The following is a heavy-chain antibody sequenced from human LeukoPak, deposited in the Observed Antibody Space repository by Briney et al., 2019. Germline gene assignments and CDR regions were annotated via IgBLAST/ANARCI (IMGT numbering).Heavy chain of an antibody. D-gene: IGHD3-10*01. CDR1: GYTFTGYY. J-gene: IGHJ4*02. CDR3: ARTTMVRGVIIRGTLFDY. V-gene: IGHV1-2*02. Sequence: GASVKVSCKASGYTFTGYYMHWVRQAPGQGLEWMGWINPNSGGTNYAQKFQGRVTMTRDTSISTAYMELSRLRSDDTAVYYCARTTMVRGVIIRGTLFDYWGQGTLVTVSS. CDR2: INPNSGGT.